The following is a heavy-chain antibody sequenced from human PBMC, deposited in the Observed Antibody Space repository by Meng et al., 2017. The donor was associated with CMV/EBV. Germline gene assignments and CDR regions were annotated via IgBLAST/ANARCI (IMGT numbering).Heavy chain of an antibody. CDR3: TRDLVLRFLESYFDY. J-gene: IGHJ4*02. V-gene: IGHV3-49*04. D-gene: IGHD3-3*01. CDR2: IRSKAYGGTT. Sequence: GESLKISCTASGFTFGDYAMSWVRQAPGKGLEWVGFIRSKAYGGTTEYAASVKGRFTISRDDSKSIAYLQMNSLKTEDTAAYYCTRDLVLRFLESYFDYWGQGTLVTVSS. CDR1: GFTFGDYA.